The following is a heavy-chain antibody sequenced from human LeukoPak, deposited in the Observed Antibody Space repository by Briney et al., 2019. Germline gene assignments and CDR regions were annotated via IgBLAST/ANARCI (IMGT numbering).Heavy chain of an antibody. J-gene: IGHJ4*02. CDR3: ARLSGYGSGSL. CDR2: VNWNVGST. Sequence: GGSLRLSCAASGFTFDDYGMSWVRQAPGKGLEWVSGVNWNVGSTGYADSVKGRFTISRDNAKNSLYLQMNSLRAEDTALYYCARLSGYGSGSLWGQGTLVTVSS. CDR1: GFTFDDYG. D-gene: IGHD3-10*01. V-gene: IGHV3-20*04.